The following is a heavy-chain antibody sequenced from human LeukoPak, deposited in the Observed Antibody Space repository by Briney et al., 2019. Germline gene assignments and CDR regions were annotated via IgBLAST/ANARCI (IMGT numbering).Heavy chain of an antibody. D-gene: IGHD3-3*01. CDR3: ARGLTIFGVVNDAFDI. V-gene: IGHV3-74*01. CDR2: INSDGSST. CDR1: GFTFSNYW. Sequence: RAGGSLRLSCAASGFTFSNYWMHWVRQAPGKGLVWVSLINSDGSSTVYADSVKGRFTIPRDNAKNTLYLQMNSLRAEDTAVYYCARGLTIFGVVNDAFDIWGQGTMVTVSS. J-gene: IGHJ3*02.